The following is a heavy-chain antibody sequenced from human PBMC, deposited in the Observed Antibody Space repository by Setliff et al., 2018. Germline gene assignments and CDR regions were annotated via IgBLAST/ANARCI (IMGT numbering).Heavy chain of an antibody. V-gene: IGHV4-39*07. D-gene: IGHD3-16*01. CDR1: GGSINRSGYY. CDR3: ARPPRGGRWYFDL. J-gene: IGHJ2*01. Sequence: SETLSLTCTVSGGSINRSGYYWGWIRQPPGKGLEWIGSMYYSGSTNYNPSLKSRVTISVDTSKNQFSLKLSSVTAADTAVYYCARPPRGGRWYFDLWGRGTLVTVSS. CDR2: MYYSGST.